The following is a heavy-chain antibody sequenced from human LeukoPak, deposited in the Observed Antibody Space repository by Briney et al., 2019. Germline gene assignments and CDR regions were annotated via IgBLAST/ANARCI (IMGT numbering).Heavy chain of an antibody. Sequence: PGGSLRLSCAASGFTFSSYGMHWVRQAPGKGLEWVAVIWYDGSNKYYADSVKGRFTISRDNSKTTLYLQMNSLRAEDTAVYYCARAFPSGLKPPDYWGQGTLVTVSS. J-gene: IGHJ4*02. V-gene: IGHV3-33*01. CDR2: IWYDGSNK. CDR3: ARAFPSGLKPPDY. CDR1: GFTFSSYG.